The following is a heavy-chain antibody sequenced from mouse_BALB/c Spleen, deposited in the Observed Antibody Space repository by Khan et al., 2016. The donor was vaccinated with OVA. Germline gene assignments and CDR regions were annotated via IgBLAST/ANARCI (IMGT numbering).Heavy chain of an antibody. J-gene: IGHJ2*01. CDR1: GFSLTSYC. Sequence: VQLQESGPGLVAPSQSLSITCTVSGFSLTSYCVHWVRQPPAKGLEWLGVILAGGSTNYYSALMSRLSIIKDNSKSQVFLKMNSVQTADTAKYYCARLEDIWGQGTTLTVSS. CDR3: ARLEDI. V-gene: IGHV2-9*02. D-gene: IGHD1-3*01. CDR2: ILAGGST.